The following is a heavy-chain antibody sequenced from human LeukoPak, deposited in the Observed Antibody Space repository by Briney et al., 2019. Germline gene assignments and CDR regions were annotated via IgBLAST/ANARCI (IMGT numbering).Heavy chain of an antibody. CDR3: ASRLFFVAY. J-gene: IGHJ4*02. CDR1: GFTFSSYS. V-gene: IGHV3-21*04. CDR2: ISSSSSYI. D-gene: IGHD5-12*01. Sequence: PGGSLRLACAASGFTFSSYSMSWVREAPGKELEWVSSISSSSSYIYYADSVKGRFTISRDNAKNSLYLQMNSLRAEDTAVYYCASRLFFVAYWGQGTLVTVSS.